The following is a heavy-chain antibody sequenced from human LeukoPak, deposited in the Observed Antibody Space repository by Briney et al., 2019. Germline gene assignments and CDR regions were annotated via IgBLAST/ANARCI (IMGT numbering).Heavy chain of an antibody. D-gene: IGHD3-10*01. CDR2: ISVYNGNT. V-gene: IGHV1-18*01. J-gene: IGHJ3*02. CDR1: GYTFTSYG. Sequence: ASVKVSCKASGYTFTSYGISWVRQAPGQGLEWMGWISVYNGNTNYAQKLQGRVTMTTDTSTSTVYMELRSLRSDDTAVYYCARDHDYYGSGRDAFDIWGQGTMVTVST. CDR3: ARDHDYYGSGRDAFDI.